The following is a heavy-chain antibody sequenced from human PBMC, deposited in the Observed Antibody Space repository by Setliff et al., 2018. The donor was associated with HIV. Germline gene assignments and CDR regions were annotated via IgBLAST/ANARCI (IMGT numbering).Heavy chain of an antibody. Sequence: GASVKVSCKASGYSFTGYYVNWVRQAPGQGLEWMGRINPKSGATNLAQKFQGRVTLTRDTSVTTVYMELTSLRSDDTAVYCCARKDGVGYCDSNSCYGIGPIDFWGQGSLVTVSS. D-gene: IGHD2-2*01. CDR1: GYSFTGYY. J-gene: IGHJ4*02. CDR2: INPKSGAT. V-gene: IGHV1-2*06. CDR3: ARKDGVGYCDSNSCYGIGPIDF.